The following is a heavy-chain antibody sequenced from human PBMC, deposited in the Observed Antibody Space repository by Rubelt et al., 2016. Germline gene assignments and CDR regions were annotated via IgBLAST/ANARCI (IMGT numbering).Heavy chain of an antibody. CDR2: IHHSVSP. D-gene: IGHD5-18*01. Sequence: QVQLQQWGAGLLKPSETLSLTCTVSGGSISSRTNYWGWIRQPPGKGLEWIGSIHHSVSPYFNPSLQRRITISVDTSKNQFSLKLSSGTAADTAVYYCARMIQLWLGIDDWGRGTLVTVSS. J-gene: IGHJ2*01. CDR3: ARMIQLWLGIDD. CDR1: GGSISSRTNY. V-gene: IGHV4-39*07.